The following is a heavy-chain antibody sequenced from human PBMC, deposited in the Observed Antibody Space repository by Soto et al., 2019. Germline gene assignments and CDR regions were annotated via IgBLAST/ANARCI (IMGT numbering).Heavy chain of an antibody. J-gene: IGHJ4*02. CDR3: ANGSSSWHY. V-gene: IGHV3-66*01. D-gene: IGHD6-13*01. Sequence: EVQVAESGGGLVQPGGSLRLSCAASGFTVTSTHMTWVRQAPGKGLEWVSGVYFDGSTYFADSVKGRFSISRDISKNTLYLQMDSLRAEDTAAYYCANGSSSWHYWCQGTLVTVSS. CDR1: GFTVTSTH. CDR2: VYFDGST.